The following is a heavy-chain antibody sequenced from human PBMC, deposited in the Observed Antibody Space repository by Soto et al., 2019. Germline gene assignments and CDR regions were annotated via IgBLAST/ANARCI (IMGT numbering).Heavy chain of an antibody. CDR1: GGSISSYH. Sequence: ASETLSLTCTVSGGSISSYHWSWIRQPPGKGLEWIGYIYYSGSTNYNPSLKSRVTISVDTSKNQFSLKLSSVTAADTAVYYCARRSKNYYYYMDVWGKGTTVTVSS. CDR2: IYYSGST. J-gene: IGHJ6*03. V-gene: IGHV4-59*01. CDR3: ARRSKNYYYYMDV.